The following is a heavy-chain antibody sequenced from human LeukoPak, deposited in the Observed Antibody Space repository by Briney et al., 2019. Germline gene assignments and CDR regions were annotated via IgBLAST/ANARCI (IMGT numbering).Heavy chain of an antibody. CDR3: ARDRYDSSGYFSY. CDR1: GYSISSGYY. Sequence: SETLSLTCTVSGYSISSGYYWGWIRQPPGKGLEWIGSIYHSGSTYYNPSLKSRVTISVDTSKNQFSLKLSSVTAADTAVYYCARDRYDSSGYFSYWGQGTLVTVSS. CDR2: IYHSGST. V-gene: IGHV4-38-2*02. D-gene: IGHD3-22*01. J-gene: IGHJ4*02.